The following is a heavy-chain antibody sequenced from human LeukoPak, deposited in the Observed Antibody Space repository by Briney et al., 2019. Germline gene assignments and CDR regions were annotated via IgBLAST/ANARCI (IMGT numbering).Heavy chain of an antibody. D-gene: IGHD3-3*01. Sequence: ASVRVSCKAFGYTFSSYGINWVRQAPGQGLEWMGWISAYNGNTNYAQKLQGRVTMTTDTSTSTAYMELRSLRSDDTAVYYCARLTNDFWSGYNYYYYMDVWGKGTTVTVSS. CDR1: GYTFSSYG. CDR2: ISAYNGNT. J-gene: IGHJ6*03. CDR3: ARLTNDFWSGYNYYYYMDV. V-gene: IGHV1-18*01.